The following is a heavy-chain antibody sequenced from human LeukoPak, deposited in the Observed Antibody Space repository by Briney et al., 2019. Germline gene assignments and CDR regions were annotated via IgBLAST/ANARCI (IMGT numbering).Heavy chain of an antibody. V-gene: IGHV4-34*01. D-gene: IGHD3-3*01. CDR3: ARGPLRRFLEWLPSPYFDY. CDR1: GGSFSGYY. Sequence: SETLSLTCAVYGGSFSGYYWSWIRQPPGKGLEWIGEINHSGSTNYNPSLKSRVTISVDTSKNQFSLKLSSVTAADTAVYYCARGPLRRFLEWLPSPYFDYWGQGTLVTVSS. J-gene: IGHJ4*02. CDR2: INHSGST.